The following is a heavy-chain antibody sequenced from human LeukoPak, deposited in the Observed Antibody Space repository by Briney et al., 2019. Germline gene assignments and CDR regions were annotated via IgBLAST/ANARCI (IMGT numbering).Heavy chain of an antibody. Sequence: SGTLSLTCTVSGGSINAYYWSWIRQAPGKGLEWIAYVRDNGENNYNPALKSRVAISVDTANNQISLRLNFVTAADTAIYYCARQPANTAAFDIWGLGTMVTVSS. V-gene: IGHV4-59*08. CDR3: ARQPANTAAFDI. D-gene: IGHD5-18*01. J-gene: IGHJ3*02. CDR1: GGSINAYY. CDR2: VRDNGEN.